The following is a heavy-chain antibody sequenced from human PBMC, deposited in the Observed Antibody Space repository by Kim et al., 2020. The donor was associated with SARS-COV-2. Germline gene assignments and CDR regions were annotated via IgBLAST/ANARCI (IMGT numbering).Heavy chain of an antibody. CDR1: GFIFSDYY. D-gene: IGHD1-1*01. V-gene: IGHV3-11*01. CDR3: ARGGLRWNDREVYFYY. J-gene: IGHJ4*02. Sequence: GGSLRLSCAASGFIFSDYYMSWIRQAPGKGLEWVSYISSSGSTIYYADSVKGRFTISRDNAKNSLYLQMNSLRAEDTAVYYCARGGLRWNDREVYFYYWGQGTLVTVSS. CDR2: ISSSGSTI.